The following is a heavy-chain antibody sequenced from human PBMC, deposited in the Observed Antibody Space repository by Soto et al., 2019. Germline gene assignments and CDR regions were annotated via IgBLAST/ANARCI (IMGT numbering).Heavy chain of an antibody. CDR2: IYHSGST. CDR3: AGRVAAAGYNWFDP. Sequence: SETLSLTCAVSSGSISSSNWWSWVRQPPGKGLEWIGEIYHSGSTNYNPSLKSRVTISVDKSKNQFSLKLSSVTAADTAVYYCAGRVAAAGYNWFDPWGQGTLVTVSS. CDR1: SGSISSSNW. V-gene: IGHV4-4*02. J-gene: IGHJ5*02. D-gene: IGHD6-13*01.